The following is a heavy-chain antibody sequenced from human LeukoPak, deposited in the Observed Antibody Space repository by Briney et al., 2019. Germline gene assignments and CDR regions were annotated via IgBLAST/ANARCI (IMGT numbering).Heavy chain of an antibody. CDR1: GFTFSSYA. CDR2: ISSNGGST. D-gene: IGHD4-17*01. Sequence: GGSLRLSCAASGFTFSSYAMHWVRQAPGKGLEYVSAISSNGGSTYYANSVKGRFTISRDNSKNTLYLQMGSLRAEDMAVYYCARSESMTTVTTGWFDPWGQGTLVTVSS. J-gene: IGHJ5*02. V-gene: IGHV3-64*01. CDR3: ARSESMTTVTTGWFDP.